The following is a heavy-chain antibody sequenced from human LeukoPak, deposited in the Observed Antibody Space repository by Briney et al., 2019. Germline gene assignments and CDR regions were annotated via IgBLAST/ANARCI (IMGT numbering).Heavy chain of an antibody. CDR1: GGSISSGGYS. CDR3: ARADLYSGYEGAFDI. Sequence: SQTLSLTCAVSGGSISSGGYSWSWVRQPPGTGLEWLGYIYHSGSTYYNPSLKSRVTISVDRSKNQFSLKLSSVTAADTAVYYCARADLYSGYEGAFDIWGQGTMVTVSS. J-gene: IGHJ3*02. CDR2: IYHSGST. V-gene: IGHV4-30-2*01. D-gene: IGHD5-12*01.